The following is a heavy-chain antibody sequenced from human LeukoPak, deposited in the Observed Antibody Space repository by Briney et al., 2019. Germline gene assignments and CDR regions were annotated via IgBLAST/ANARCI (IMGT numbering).Heavy chain of an antibody. Sequence: SETLSLTCTVSGGSISSYYWSCVRQPPGKGLEWIGYIYNSGSTNYNPPLKSRVTISADTSKNQFSLNLSCVTAADTAVYYCARAPTSMVRGVGYFDYWGQGTLVTVSS. CDR2: IYNSGST. CDR1: GGSISSYY. D-gene: IGHD3-10*01. V-gene: IGHV4-59*01. CDR3: ARAPTSMVRGVGYFDY. J-gene: IGHJ4*02.